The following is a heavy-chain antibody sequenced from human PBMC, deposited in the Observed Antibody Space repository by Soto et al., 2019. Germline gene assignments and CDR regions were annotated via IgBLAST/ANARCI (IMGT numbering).Heavy chain of an antibody. J-gene: IGHJ3*02. CDR1: GFTFSGSA. CDR2: IRSKANSYAT. CDR3: TRSIAAAGYAFDI. Sequence: GGSLRLSCAASGFTFSGSAMHWVRQASGKGLEWVGRIRSKANSYATAYAASVKGRFTISRGDSKNTAYLQMNSLKTEDTAVYYCTRSIAAAGYAFDIWGQGTMVTVSS. V-gene: IGHV3-73*01. D-gene: IGHD6-13*01.